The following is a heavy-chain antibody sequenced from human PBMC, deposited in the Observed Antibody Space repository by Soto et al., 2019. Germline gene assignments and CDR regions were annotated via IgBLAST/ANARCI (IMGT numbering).Heavy chain of an antibody. CDR2: IKSKTDGGTT. V-gene: IGHV3-15*01. CDR1: GFTFSNAW. CDR3: TTEGTRGTSNKINLPDY. J-gene: IGHJ4*02. D-gene: IGHD2-2*01. Sequence: GGSLRLSCAASGFTFSNAWMSWVRQAPGKGLEWVGRIKSKTDGGTTDYAAPVEGRFTISRDDSKNTLYLQMNSLKTDDTAVYYCTTEGTRGTSNKINLPDYWGQGTLVTVSS.